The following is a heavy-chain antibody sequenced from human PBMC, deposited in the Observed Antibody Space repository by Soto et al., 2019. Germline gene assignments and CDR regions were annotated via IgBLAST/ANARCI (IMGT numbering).Heavy chain of an antibody. J-gene: IGHJ4*02. CDR2: VSGSGDST. D-gene: IGHD7-27*01. Sequence: GGSLRLSCAASGFTFTNYAVSWVRQAPGKGLQWVSTVSGSGDSTSYADSLKGRFTTSRDNSKNTLFLHMNSLRAEDTAIYYCAKGGLLTGVAYFDYWGLGTLVTVSS. CDR1: GFTFTNYA. V-gene: IGHV3-23*01. CDR3: AKGGLLTGVAYFDY.